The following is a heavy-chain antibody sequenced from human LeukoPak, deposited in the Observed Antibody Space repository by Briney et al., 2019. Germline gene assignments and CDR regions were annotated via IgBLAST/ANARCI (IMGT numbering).Heavy chain of an antibody. CDR3: TRLVPYLDY. J-gene: IGHJ4*02. D-gene: IGHD2-2*01. Sequence: GGSLRLPCTASGFTFGDYAISWARQAPGQGLEWLGFIRSKVYGETTVYAASVKGRFTVSRDDSNNLAYLEMNSLQTEDTAMYYCTRLVPYLDYWGQGTLVTVSS. V-gene: IGHV3-49*04. CDR1: GFTFGDYA. CDR2: IRSKVYGETT.